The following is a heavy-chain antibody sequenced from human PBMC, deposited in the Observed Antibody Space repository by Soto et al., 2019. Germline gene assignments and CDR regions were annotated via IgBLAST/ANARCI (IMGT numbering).Heavy chain of an antibody. Sequence: EVQLLESGGALVQPGGSLRLSCEASGFTYVKYAMSWVRQAPGKGLEWVSGISGDAGRTFYADSVKGRFTISRDNSKNTVYLQTNSLRVEDTAVYYCVKDTVVVINGGDFDYWGQGTLVTVSS. CDR2: ISGDAGRT. CDR1: GFTYVKYA. D-gene: IGHD3-22*01. CDR3: VKDTVVVINGGDFDY. J-gene: IGHJ4*02. V-gene: IGHV3-23*01.